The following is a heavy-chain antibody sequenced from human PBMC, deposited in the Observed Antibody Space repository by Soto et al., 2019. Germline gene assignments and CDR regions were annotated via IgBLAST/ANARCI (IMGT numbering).Heavy chain of an antibody. CDR2: IIPIFGTA. D-gene: IGHD3-22*01. CDR3: ASFPYYYDSSGYHLP. V-gene: IGHV1-69*12. J-gene: IGHJ4*02. Sequence: QGQRVQSGAEVKKPGSSAKVSCEASGGTFRSCAISWVRQAPGQGLEWMGGIIPIFGTANYAQKFQGRVTITADESTSTAYIELSSLRSEDTAVYYCASFPYYYDSSGYHLPWGQGTLVTVSS. CDR1: GGTFRSCA.